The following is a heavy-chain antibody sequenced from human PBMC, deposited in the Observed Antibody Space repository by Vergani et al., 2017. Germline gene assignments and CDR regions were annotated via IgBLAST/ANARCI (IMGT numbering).Heavy chain of an antibody. Sequence: QVQLVQSGAEVKKPGASVKVSCKASGYTFTSYGISWVRQAPGQGLEWMGWISAYNGNTNYAQKLQGRVTMATDTSTSTAYMELRSLRSDDTAVYYGARQIMVRGEENWFDPGGEGTLVTVSS. V-gene: IGHV1-18*01. D-gene: IGHD3-10*01. CDR3: ARQIMVRGEENWFDP. CDR1: GYTFTSYG. CDR2: ISAYNGNT. J-gene: IGHJ5*02.